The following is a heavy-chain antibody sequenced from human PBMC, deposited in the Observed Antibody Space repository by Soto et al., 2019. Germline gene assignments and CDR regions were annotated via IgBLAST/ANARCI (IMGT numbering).Heavy chain of an antibody. D-gene: IGHD6-13*01. Sequence: PSETLSLTCAVYRGALSGYSWNWIRQPPGKGLEWIGEINYSEDTNPTYNPSLKSRVTISADRTNNQLFLRLTSVTAADTAIYYCARGKYSSSWYGFNCPECDYGGQETQFTVSS. CDR3: ARGKYSSSWYGFNCPECDY. CDR1: RGALSGYS. CDR2: INYSEDT. V-gene: IGHV4-34*01. J-gene: IGHJ4*02.